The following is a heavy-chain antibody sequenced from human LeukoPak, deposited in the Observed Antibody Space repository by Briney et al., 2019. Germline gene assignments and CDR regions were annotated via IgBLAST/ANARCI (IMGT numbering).Heavy chain of an antibody. CDR3: ARVQNYYGSSGYSPTHDY. CDR1: GGSISSGGYY. Sequence: SETLSLTCTVSGGSISSGGYYWSWIRQHPGTGLEWIGYIYYSGSTYYNPSLKSRVTISVDTSKNQFSLKLSSVTAADTAVYYCARVQNYYGSSGYSPTHDYWGQGTLVTVSS. CDR2: IYYSGST. J-gene: IGHJ4*02. D-gene: IGHD3-22*01. V-gene: IGHV4-31*03.